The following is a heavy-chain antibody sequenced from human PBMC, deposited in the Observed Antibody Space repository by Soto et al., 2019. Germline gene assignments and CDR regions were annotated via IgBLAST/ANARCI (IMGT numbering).Heavy chain of an antibody. CDR3: ARERRITHAFDI. V-gene: IGHV3-7*03. Sequence: GGSLRLSFAASGCTFSSYWMSWVRQAPGKGLEWVANIKQDGSENYYVDSVKGRFTISRDNAKSSLYLQMNSLRAEYTAVYYCARERRITHAFDIWGQGTMVTVSS. D-gene: IGHD3-10*01. CDR2: IKQDGSEN. CDR1: GCTFSSYW. J-gene: IGHJ3*02.